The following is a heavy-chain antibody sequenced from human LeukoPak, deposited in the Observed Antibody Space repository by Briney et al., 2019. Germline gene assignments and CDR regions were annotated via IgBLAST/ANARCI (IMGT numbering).Heavy chain of an antibody. D-gene: IGHD5-12*01. Sequence: GGSLRLSCAASGFTFSSYAMNWVRQAPGKGLEWVSAISTSGSSTYYADSVKGRFTISRDNSNNTLYLQMSSLRAEDTAVYYCAKVPSQVATIAYFDYWGQGTLVTVSS. J-gene: IGHJ4*02. CDR1: GFTFSSYA. CDR2: ISTSGSST. CDR3: AKVPSQVATIAYFDY. V-gene: IGHV3-23*01.